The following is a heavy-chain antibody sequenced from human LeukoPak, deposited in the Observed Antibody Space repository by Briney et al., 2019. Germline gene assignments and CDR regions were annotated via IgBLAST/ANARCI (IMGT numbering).Heavy chain of an antibody. D-gene: IGHD6-19*01. Sequence: KSRESLKISCKSSGYSFTNYWIGWVRQMPGKGLEWMGIIYPGDSDTRYSPSFRGQVSISVDKSISTAYLQWSSLKASDTAMYYCARRGSGWYVDYWGQGTLVTVSS. CDR2: IYPGDSDT. CDR1: GYSFTNYW. J-gene: IGHJ4*02. CDR3: ARRGSGWYVDY. V-gene: IGHV5-51*01.